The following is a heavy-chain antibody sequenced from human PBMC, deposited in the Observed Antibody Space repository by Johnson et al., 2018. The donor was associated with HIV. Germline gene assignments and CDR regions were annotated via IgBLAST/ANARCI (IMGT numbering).Heavy chain of an antibody. J-gene: IGHJ3*02. Sequence: QVQLVESGGGVVQPGRSLRLSCAASGFTFTSYAMHWVRQAPGKGLEWVALISYDGRNKYYADSVKGRITVSRDNAKNTLYLQMNSLIPEDTAVYYCAREAGTAFDIWGQGTMVTVSS. CDR2: ISYDGRNK. V-gene: IGHV3-30*04. CDR1: GFTFTSYA. CDR3: AREAGTAFDI.